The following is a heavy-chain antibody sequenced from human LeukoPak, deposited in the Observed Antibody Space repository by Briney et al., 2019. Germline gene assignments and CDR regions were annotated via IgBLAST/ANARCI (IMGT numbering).Heavy chain of an antibody. CDR3: ATPYNNNNDY. Sequence: SETLSLTCTVSGGSISSSGYYWGWIRQPPGKGLEWIGSISYSGTTYYNPSLKSRVTISVDTSKNQFSLKLSSVTAADTAVYYCATPYNNNNDYWGQGTLVTVSS. CDR2: ISYSGTT. CDR1: GGSISSSGYY. D-gene: IGHD1-14*01. V-gene: IGHV4-39*01. J-gene: IGHJ4*02.